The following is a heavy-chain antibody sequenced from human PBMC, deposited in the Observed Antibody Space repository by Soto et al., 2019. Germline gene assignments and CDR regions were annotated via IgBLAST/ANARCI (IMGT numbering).Heavy chain of an antibody. CDR3: ARDSAGPLAPHGMDV. CDR2: IYYSGIT. D-gene: IGHD6-13*01. CDR1: GAYISSGGYY. Sequence: SETLSLTCTVSGAYISSGGYYYSWILQHPGKGLEWIGYIYYSGITNDNPSLKSRVTISVEMSKNEFSLKLSSVTVADTALYYCARDSAGPLAPHGMDVWGQGTTVTVSS. J-gene: IGHJ6*02. V-gene: IGHV4-31*03.